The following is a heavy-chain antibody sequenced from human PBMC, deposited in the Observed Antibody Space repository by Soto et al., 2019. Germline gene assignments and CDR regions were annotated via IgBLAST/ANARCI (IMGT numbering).Heavy chain of an antibody. V-gene: IGHV4-30-4*01. Sequence: SETLSLTCTVSGGSISSGDYYWSWIRQPPGKGLEWIGYIYYSGSTYYNPSLKSRVTISVDTSKNQFSLKLSSVTAADTAVYYCAREGGDLGGAGTTFRYYYGMDVWGQGTTVTVS. D-gene: IGHD1-7*01. CDR2: IYYSGST. CDR1: GGSISSGDYY. CDR3: AREGGDLGGAGTTFRYYYGMDV. J-gene: IGHJ6*02.